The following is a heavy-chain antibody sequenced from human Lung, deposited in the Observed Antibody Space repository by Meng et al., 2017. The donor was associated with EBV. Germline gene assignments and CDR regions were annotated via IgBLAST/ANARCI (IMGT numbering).Heavy chain of an antibody. CDR1: GYTFTRYP. Sequence: QVQLVQSGSELKKPGASVKVSCKASGYTFTRYPMNRVRQAPGQGLEWMGWISTNTGNPTYAQGFTGRFVFSVDTSVSTAYLQISSLKAEDTAVYYCGTLKYTSGFYGPAYWGQGALVTVSS. J-gene: IGHJ4*02. V-gene: IGHV7-4-1*02. CDR2: ISTNTGNP. D-gene: IGHD6-19*01. CDR3: GTLKYTSGFYGPAY.